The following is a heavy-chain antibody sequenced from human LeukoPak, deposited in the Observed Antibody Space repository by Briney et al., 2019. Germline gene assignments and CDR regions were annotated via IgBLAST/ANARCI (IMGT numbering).Heavy chain of an antibody. J-gene: IGHJ4*02. V-gene: IGHV3-23*01. Sequence: PGGSLRLSCAASGFTFSSYVMSWVRQAPGKGLEWVSAISGSGGSTYYADSVKGRFTISRDNSKNTLYLQMNSLRGDDTAVYFCARGAFSGSYPTSYFDYWGQGTLVTVSS. CDR3: ARGAFSGSYPTSYFDY. CDR1: GFTFSSYV. CDR2: ISGSGGST. D-gene: IGHD1-26*01.